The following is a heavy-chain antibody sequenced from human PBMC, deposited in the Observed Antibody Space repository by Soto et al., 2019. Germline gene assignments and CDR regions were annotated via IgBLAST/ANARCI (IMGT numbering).Heavy chain of an antibody. CDR2: INQDGSEK. Sequence: GGSLRLSCAASGFTFSTYWMDWVRQTPGKGLEWVANINQDGSEKNYVDPVKGRFTISRDNAKNSLYLQMSSLTAEDSALYYCSRSLNSWGQGTLVTVSS. CDR3: SRSLNS. V-gene: IGHV3-7*01. CDR1: GFTFSTYW. J-gene: IGHJ4*02.